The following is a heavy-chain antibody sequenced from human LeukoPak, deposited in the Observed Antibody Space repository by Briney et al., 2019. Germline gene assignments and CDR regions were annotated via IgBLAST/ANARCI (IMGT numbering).Heavy chain of an antibody. V-gene: IGHV4-34*01. CDR2: INHSGST. J-gene: IGHJ5*02. CDR3: ARGLPRIVVVPAASYGGVDP. Sequence: SETLSLTCAVYGGSFSGYYWSWIRQPPGKGLEWIGEINHSGSTNYNPSLKSRVTISVDTSKNQFSLKLRSVTAADTAVYYCARGLPRIVVVPAASYGGVDPWGQGTLVTVSS. D-gene: IGHD2-2*01. CDR1: GGSFSGYY.